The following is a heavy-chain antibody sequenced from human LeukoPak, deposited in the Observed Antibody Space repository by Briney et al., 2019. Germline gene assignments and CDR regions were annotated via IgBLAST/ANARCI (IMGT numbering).Heavy chain of an antibody. J-gene: IGHJ4*02. V-gene: IGHV1-46*01. CDR1: GYTFTSYY. Sequence: ASVKVSCKASGYTFTSYYMHWVRQAPGQGLEWMGIINPSGGSTSYAQKFQGRVTMTRDTSTSTVYMELSSLRSEDTAVYYCAILTVGATLFDNWGQGTLVTVSS. D-gene: IGHD1-26*01. CDR2: INPSGGST. CDR3: AILTVGATLFDN.